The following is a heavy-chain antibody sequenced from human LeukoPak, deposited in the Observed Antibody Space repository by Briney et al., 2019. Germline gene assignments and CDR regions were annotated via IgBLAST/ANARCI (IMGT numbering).Heavy chain of an antibody. D-gene: IGHD5-12*01. CDR2: IYYSGST. J-gene: IGHJ4*02. V-gene: IGHV4-59*01. CDR1: GGSISSYY. CDR3: ARSEWLRHPFDY. Sequence: SETLSLTCTVSGGSISSYYWSWIRQPPGKGLEWIGYIYYSGSTNYNPSLKSRVTISVDTSKNQFPLKLSSVTAADTAVYYCARSEWLRHPFDYWGQGTLVTVSS.